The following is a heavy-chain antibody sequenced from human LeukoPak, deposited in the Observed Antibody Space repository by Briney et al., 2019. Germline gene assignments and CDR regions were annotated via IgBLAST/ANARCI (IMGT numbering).Heavy chain of an antibody. Sequence: GGSLRLSCEASGFTFSAYAMTWVRQAPGKGLEWVAVIWYDGRNKFYADSLKGRFTISRDNSKNTLYLQMNSLRAEDTAVYYCARVNRGDAFDIWGQGTLVTVSS. CDR2: IWYDGRNK. D-gene: IGHD3-16*02. J-gene: IGHJ3*02. CDR3: ARVNRGDAFDI. CDR1: GFTFSAYA. V-gene: IGHV3-33*07.